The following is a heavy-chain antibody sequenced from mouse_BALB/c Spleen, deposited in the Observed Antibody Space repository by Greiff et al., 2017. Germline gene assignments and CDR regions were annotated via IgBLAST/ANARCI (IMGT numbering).Heavy chain of an antibody. CDR3: ARQAYYGKDYYAMDY. D-gene: IGHD2-10*01. CDR2: ISSGGSYT. CDR1: GFTFSSYA. Sequence: EVKVVESGGGLVKPGGSLKLSCAASGFTFSSYAMSWVRQTPEKRLEWVATISSGGSYTYYPDSVKGRFTISRDNAKNTLYLQMSSLRSEDTAMYYCARQAYYGKDYYAMDYWGQGTSVTVSS. V-gene: IGHV5-9-3*01. J-gene: IGHJ4*01.